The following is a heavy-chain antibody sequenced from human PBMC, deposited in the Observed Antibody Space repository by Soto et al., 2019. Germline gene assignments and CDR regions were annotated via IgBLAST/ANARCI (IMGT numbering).Heavy chain of an antibody. CDR3: ARDVDCGGDCYYFDY. CDR2: ISSSSSYT. Sequence: QVQLVESGGGLVKPGGSLRLSCAASGFTFSDYYMSWIRPAPGTGLEWVSYISSSSSYTNYADSVKGRFTISRDNAKNALYLQMNSLRAEDTAVYYCARDVDCGGDCYYFDYWGQGTLVTVSS. J-gene: IGHJ4*02. V-gene: IGHV3-11*06. CDR1: GFTFSDYY. D-gene: IGHD2-21*02.